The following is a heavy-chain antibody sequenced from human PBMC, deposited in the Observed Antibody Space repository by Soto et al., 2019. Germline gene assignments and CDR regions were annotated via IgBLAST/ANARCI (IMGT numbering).Heavy chain of an antibody. CDR1: GFSLSSTRVA. J-gene: IGHJ4*02. D-gene: IGHD6-19*01. CDR2: IYWDDDK. V-gene: IGHV2-5*02. CDR3: AHSVVAGLRYYFDY. Sequence: QITLKESGPTLVKPTQTLTLTCTYSGFSLSSTRVAVGWIRQPPGKALEWLALIYWDDDKRYSPFLKSRLTITKDTSTNQVILTMTNMDPVDTATYYCAHSVVAGLRYYFDYWGQGTLVTVSS.